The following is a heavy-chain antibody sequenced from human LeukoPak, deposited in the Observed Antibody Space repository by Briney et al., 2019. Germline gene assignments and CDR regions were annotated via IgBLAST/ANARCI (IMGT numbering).Heavy chain of an antibody. Sequence: SETLSLTCAVYGGSFSGYYWGWIRQPPGKGLECIGSIYYNGRTYYNPSLKSRVTISVDTSKNQLFLKLSSVTAADTAVYYCARILYSSNIDYWGQGSLVTVSS. V-gene: IGHV4-34*01. CDR2: IYYNGRT. CDR1: GGSFSGYY. CDR3: ARILYSSNIDY. D-gene: IGHD6-19*01. J-gene: IGHJ4*02.